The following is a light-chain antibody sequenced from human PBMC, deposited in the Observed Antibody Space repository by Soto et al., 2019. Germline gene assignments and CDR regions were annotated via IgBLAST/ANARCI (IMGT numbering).Light chain of an antibody. CDR2: AAS. Sequence: DIQMTQSPCSVSASVGDRVTVTCRASQGISNWLAWYQQQPGKAPKILIYAASSLQSGVPSRFSGGGSGTHFTLIISSLQPEDFATYYCQQTNTFLPLTFGGGTKVEIK. J-gene: IGKJ4*01. V-gene: IGKV1-12*01. CDR3: QQTNTFLPLT. CDR1: QGISNW.